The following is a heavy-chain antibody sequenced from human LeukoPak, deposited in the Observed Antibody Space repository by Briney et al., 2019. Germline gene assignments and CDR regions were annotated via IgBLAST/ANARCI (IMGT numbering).Heavy chain of an antibody. D-gene: IGHD2-15*01. J-gene: IGHJ4*02. Sequence: ASVKVSCKASGYTFTNYPMNWVRQAPGQGLEWMGWIDTNTGKPTYAQGFTGRFVFSLDTPVTTAYLQISSLKGEDTAVYYCARDSYCSAGTCYSRVGYWGQGTLVIVPS. CDR2: IDTNTGKP. CDR3: ARDSYCSAGTCYSRVGY. CDR1: GYTFTNYP. V-gene: IGHV7-4-1*02.